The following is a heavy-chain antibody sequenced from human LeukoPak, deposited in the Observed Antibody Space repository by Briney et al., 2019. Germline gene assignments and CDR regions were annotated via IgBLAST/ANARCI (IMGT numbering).Heavy chain of an antibody. CDR3: ARERDYDSSGYYFDY. D-gene: IGHD3-22*01. J-gene: IGHJ4*02. Sequence: GGSLRLSCAASGFTFSSYGMNWVRQAPGKGLEWVSYISSSGSTIYYADSVKGRFTISRDNAKNSLYLQMNSLRAEDTAVYYCARERDYDSSGYYFDYWGQGTLVTVSS. V-gene: IGHV3-48*03. CDR2: ISSSGSTI. CDR1: GFTFSSYG.